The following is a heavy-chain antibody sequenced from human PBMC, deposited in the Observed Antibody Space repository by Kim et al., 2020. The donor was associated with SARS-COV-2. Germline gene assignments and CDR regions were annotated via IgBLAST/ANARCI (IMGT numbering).Heavy chain of an antibody. J-gene: IGHJ4*02. V-gene: IGHV4-39*01. CDR3: ARHPLYGNRDY. D-gene: IGHD4-4*01. CDR1: GGSISSSSYY. Sequence: SETLSLTCTVSGGSISSSSYYWGWIRQPPGKGLEWIGSIYYSGNTYYNPSLKSRITISVDTSKNQFSLKLSSVTAADTAVYYCARHPLYGNRDYWGQGTRVTVSS. CDR2: IYYSGNT.